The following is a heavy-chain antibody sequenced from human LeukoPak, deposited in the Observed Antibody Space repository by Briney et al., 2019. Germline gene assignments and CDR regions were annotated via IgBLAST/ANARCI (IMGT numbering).Heavy chain of an antibody. CDR2: IYYSGST. CDR3: AGNSGYAGGVAY. J-gene: IGHJ4*02. D-gene: IGHD5-12*01. V-gene: IGHV4-59*01. Sequence: PSETLSLTCTVSGGSISSYYWSWIRQPPGKGLEWIGYIYYSGSTNYNPSLKSRVTISVDTSKNQFSLKLSSVTAADTAVYYCAGNSGYAGGVAYWGQGTLVTVSS. CDR1: GGSISSYY.